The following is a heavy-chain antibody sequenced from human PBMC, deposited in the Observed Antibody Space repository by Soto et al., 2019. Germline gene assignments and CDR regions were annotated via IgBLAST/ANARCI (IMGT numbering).Heavy chain of an antibody. CDR2: IYYSGST. J-gene: IGHJ5*02. CDR1: GGSISSYY. Sequence: SETLSLTCTVSGGSISSYYWSWIRQPPGKGLEWIGYIYYSGSTNYNPSLKSRVTISVDTSKNQFSLKLSSVTAAATAVYYCVGGDERWFDPWGQGTLVTVSS. V-gene: IGHV4-59*08. D-gene: IGHD4-17*01. CDR3: VGGDERWFDP.